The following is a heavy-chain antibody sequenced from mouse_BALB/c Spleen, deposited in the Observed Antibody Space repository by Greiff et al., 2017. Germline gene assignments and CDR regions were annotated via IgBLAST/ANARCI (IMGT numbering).Heavy chain of an antibody. Sequence: LQQSGSELVRPGASVKLSCKASGYTFTSYWMHWVKQRHGQGLEWIGNIYPGSGSTNYDEKFKSKGTLTVDTSSSTAYMHLSSLTSEDSAVYYCTREGGPGHFDYWGQGTTLTVSS. CDR3: TREGGPGHFDY. V-gene: IGHV1S22*01. D-gene: IGHD3-3*01. J-gene: IGHJ2*01. CDR2: IYPGSGST. CDR1: GYTFTSYW.